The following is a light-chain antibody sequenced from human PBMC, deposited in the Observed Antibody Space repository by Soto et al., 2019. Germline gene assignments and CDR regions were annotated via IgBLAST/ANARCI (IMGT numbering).Light chain of an antibody. CDR3: QQYGSSTPYT. V-gene: IGKV3-20*01. J-gene: IGKJ2*01. CDR1: QSVSNNY. CDR2: GSS. Sequence: EVVLTQSPGTLSLSPGERATLSCRASQSVSNNYFAWYQQKPGQAPRLLIFGSSDGATGIPDRFSGSGSGTDITITISSLEPEDRAVYSCQQYGSSTPYTLGQGTKLEIK.